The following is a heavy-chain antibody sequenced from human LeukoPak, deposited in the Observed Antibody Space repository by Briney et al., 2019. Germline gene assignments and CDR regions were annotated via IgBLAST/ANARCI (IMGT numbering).Heavy chain of an antibody. J-gene: IGHJ4*02. CDR2: IYHSGST. D-gene: IGHD5-24*01. V-gene: IGHV4-38-2*02. CDR1: GYSISSGYY. CDR3: ARGFLEMATTIDY. Sequence: PSETLSLTCTVSGYSISSGYYWGWIRQPPGKGLEWFGSIYHSGSTYYNPSLKSRVTISVDTSKNQFSLKLSSVTAADTAVYYCARGFLEMATTIDYWGQGTLVTVS.